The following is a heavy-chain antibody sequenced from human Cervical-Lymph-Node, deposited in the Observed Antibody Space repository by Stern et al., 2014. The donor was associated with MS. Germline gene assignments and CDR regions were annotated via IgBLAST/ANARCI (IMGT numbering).Heavy chain of an antibody. CDR1: GGKI. CDR3: ARGTGDNCFGA. J-gene: IGHJ5*02. D-gene: IGHD3/OR15-3a*01. V-gene: IGHV1-69*06. CDR2: VIPFVGTS. Sequence: VQLVQSGEEVKKPGSSVKVSCKSSGGKIWVRQTAGQGLEWMGGVIPFVGTSYYSQKFQGSVTITADTSANTPYLHLSRLTSADTAVYYCARGTGDNCFGAWGQGTLVTVSS.